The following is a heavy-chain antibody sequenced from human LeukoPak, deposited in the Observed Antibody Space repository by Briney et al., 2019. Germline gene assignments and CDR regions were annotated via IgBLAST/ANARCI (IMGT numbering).Heavy chain of an antibody. Sequence: SETLPLTCFVSGASIINNNYYWAWIRQPPGKGLEWIGSVYHSGSTSYNPSLKSRVTISVDTSKNHFTLKLNSVTAADTAVYSCAGHKYYNFWGSFNWFDPWGQGILVTVSS. CDR2: VYHSGST. CDR3: AGHKYYNFWGSFNWFDP. V-gene: IGHV4-39*01. CDR1: GASIINNNYY. J-gene: IGHJ5*02. D-gene: IGHD3-3*01.